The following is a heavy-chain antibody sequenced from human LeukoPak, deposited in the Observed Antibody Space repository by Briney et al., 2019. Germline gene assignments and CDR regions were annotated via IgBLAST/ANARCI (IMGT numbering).Heavy chain of an antibody. D-gene: IGHD2-21*02. CDR1: GFTFTYYA. V-gene: IGHV3-30-3*01. CDR2: ISHDGSNQ. CDR3: ARQGDTGSLYFDC. Sequence: GGSLRLSCAVSGFTFTYYAMHWVRQAPGKGLEWVAVISHDGSNQQYADSVKGQVTISRDNSKSTLYLQMDSLRAGDTAVYYCARQGDTGSLYFDCWGQGTLVTVPS. J-gene: IGHJ4*02.